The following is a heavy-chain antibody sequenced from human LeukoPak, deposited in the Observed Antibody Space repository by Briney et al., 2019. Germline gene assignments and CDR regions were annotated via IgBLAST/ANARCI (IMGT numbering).Heavy chain of an antibody. CDR3: ARAGGGYDSGYSDY. Sequence: SETLSLTCTVSGGSISSGDYYWSWIRQLPGKGLEWIGYIYYSGSTYYNPSLKSRVTISVDTSKNQFSLKLSSVTAAETAVYYCARAGGGYDSGYSDYWGQGTLVTVSS. CDR2: IYYSGST. CDR1: GGSISSGDYY. V-gene: IGHV4-30-4*01. J-gene: IGHJ4*02. D-gene: IGHD5-12*01.